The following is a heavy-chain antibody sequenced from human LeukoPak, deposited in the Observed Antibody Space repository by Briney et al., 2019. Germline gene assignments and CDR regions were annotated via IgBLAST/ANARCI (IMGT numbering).Heavy chain of an antibody. D-gene: IGHD3-10*01. CDR3: ARTGRAGDY. J-gene: IGHJ4*02. CDR2: INPNSGGT. Sequence: ASVKVSRKPSVYTFTGYYMHWVRQAPGQGLAWVGWINPNSGGTNYAQTFQGRVTMTRDTSISTAYMELSRLRSDDTAVYYCARTGRAGDYWGQGTLVTVSS. V-gene: IGHV1-2*02. CDR1: VYTFTGYY.